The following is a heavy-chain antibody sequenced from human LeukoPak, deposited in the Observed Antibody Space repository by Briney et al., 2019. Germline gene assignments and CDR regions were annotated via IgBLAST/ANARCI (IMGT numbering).Heavy chain of an antibody. CDR2: INHSGST. Sequence: SETLSLTCAVYGGSFSGYYWSWIRQPPGKGLEWIGEINHSGSTNYNPSLKSRVTISVDTSKNQFSLKLSSVTAADTAVYYCARSEILRYFDWLPNWFDPWGQGTLVTVSS. CDR3: ARSEILRYFDWLPNWFDP. D-gene: IGHD3-9*01. CDR1: GGSFSGYY. J-gene: IGHJ5*02. V-gene: IGHV4-34*01.